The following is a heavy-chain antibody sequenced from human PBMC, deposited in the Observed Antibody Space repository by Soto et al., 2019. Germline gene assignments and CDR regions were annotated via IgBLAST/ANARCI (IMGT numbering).Heavy chain of an antibody. CDR1: GGTFSSYT. Sequence: QVQLVQSGAEVKKPGSSVKVSCKASGGTFSSYTISWVRQAPGQGLEWMGRIIPILGIANYAQKFQGRVRITADKSTSTAYMELSSLRSEDTAVYYCAIDGYNFYGMDVWGQGTTVTVSS. CDR2: IIPILGIA. D-gene: IGHD5-12*01. V-gene: IGHV1-69*08. J-gene: IGHJ6*02. CDR3: AIDGYNFYGMDV.